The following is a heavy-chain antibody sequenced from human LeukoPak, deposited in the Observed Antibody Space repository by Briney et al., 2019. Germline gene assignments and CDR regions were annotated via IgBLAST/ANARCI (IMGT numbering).Heavy chain of an antibody. V-gene: IGHV4-34*01. Sequence: PETLSLTCAVYGGSFSGYYWSWIRQPPGKGLEWIGEINHSGSTNYNPSLKSRVTISVDTSKNQFSLKLSPVTAADTAVYYCARDRYYHSSGYYYRVSHYFDYWGQGTLVTVSS. CDR2: INHSGST. D-gene: IGHD3-22*01. CDR1: GGSFSGYY. J-gene: IGHJ4*02. CDR3: ARDRYYHSSGYYYRVSHYFDY.